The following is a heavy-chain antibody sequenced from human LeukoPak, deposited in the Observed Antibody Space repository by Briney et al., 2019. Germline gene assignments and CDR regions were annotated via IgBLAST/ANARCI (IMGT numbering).Heavy chain of an antibody. V-gene: IGHV3-23*01. D-gene: IGHD5-24*01. CDR2: ISGSGGST. CDR1: GFTFSSYA. CDR3: ASDGGDGYPFDY. J-gene: IGHJ4*02. Sequence: GGSLRLSCAASGFTFSSYAMSWVRQAPGKGLEWVSAISGSGGSTYYADSVKGRFTISRDNSKNTLYLQMNSLRAEDTAAYYCASDGGDGYPFDYWGQGTLVTVSS.